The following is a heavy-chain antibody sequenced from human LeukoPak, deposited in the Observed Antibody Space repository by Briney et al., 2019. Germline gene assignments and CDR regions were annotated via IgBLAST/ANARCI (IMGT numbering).Heavy chain of an antibody. CDR2: MNPNSGNT. CDR3: ARGPPDFLWFGELVSP. V-gene: IGHV1-8*01. J-gene: IGHJ5*02. CDR1: GYTFTSYD. D-gene: IGHD3-10*01. Sequence: ASVKVSCKASGYTFTSYDINWVRQATGQGLEWMGWMNPNSGNTGYAQKFQGRVTVTRNTSISTAYMELSSLRSEDTAVYYCARGPPDFLWFGELVSPWGQGTLVTVSS.